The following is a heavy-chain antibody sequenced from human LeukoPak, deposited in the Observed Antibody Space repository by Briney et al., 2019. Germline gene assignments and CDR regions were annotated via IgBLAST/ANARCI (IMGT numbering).Heavy chain of an antibody. Sequence: PSETLSLTCAVSGYSISSGFYWGWIRQPPGKGLEWIGIIYYTGSSYSSPSLKSRVTISVDTSKNQFSLKLSSATAADTAVYYCARNYCSSTSCHRGDFDSWGQGTLVTVS. V-gene: IGHV4-38-2*01. D-gene: IGHD2-2*01. CDR2: IYYTGSS. CDR1: GYSISSGFY. J-gene: IGHJ4*02. CDR3: ARNYCSSTSCHRGDFDS.